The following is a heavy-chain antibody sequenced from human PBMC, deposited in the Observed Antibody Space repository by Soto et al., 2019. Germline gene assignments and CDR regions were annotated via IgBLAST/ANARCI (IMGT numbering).Heavy chain of an antibody. D-gene: IGHD6-13*01. Sequence: PSKTLSLTCTVSGGSISSYYWSWIRQPPGKGLEWIGYIYYSGSTNYNPSLKSRVTISVDTSKNQFSLKLSSVTAADTAVYYCASRGALVGPYGMDVWGQGTTVTVSS. V-gene: IGHV4-59*01. J-gene: IGHJ6*02. CDR1: GGSISSYY. CDR3: ASRGALVGPYGMDV. CDR2: IYYSGST.